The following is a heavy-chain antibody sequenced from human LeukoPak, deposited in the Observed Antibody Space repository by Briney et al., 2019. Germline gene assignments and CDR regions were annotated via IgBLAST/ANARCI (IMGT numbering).Heavy chain of an antibody. Sequence: PGGSLRLSCTVSGFTFNSYGMTWVRQAPGKGLEWVSGISGSGSSTFYADSAKGRFTISRDNSKNTLYLQMNSLRADDTAVYFCVRDGEREKLRYRNWFDPWGQGTLVTVSS. CDR3: VRDGEREKLRYRNWFDP. D-gene: IGHD3-9*01. CDR2: ISGSGSST. V-gene: IGHV3-23*01. J-gene: IGHJ5*02. CDR1: GFTFNSYG.